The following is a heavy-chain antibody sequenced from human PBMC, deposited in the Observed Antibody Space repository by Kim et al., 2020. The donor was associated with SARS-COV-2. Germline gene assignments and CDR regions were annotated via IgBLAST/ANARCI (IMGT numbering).Heavy chain of an antibody. J-gene: IGHJ6*01. CDR3: AKDLHFYGSGRMGYYYY. CDR1: GFTFSNYG. D-gene: IGHD3-10*01. V-gene: IGHV3-30*18. Sequence: GGSLRLSCVASGFTFSNYGIHWVRQAPGKGLEWLAVISFDGNNEYYADSVKGRFTISRDNSKNTVYLQINSLRAEDTAVVYCAKDLHFYGSGRMGYYYY. CDR2: ISFDGNNE.